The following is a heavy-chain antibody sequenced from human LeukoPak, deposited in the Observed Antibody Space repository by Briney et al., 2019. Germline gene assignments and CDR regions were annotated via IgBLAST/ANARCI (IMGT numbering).Heavy chain of an antibody. CDR2: ISAYNGNT. CDR1: GYTFTSYG. D-gene: IGHD3-22*01. Sequence: GASVKVSRKASGYTFTSYGISWVRQAPGQGLEWMGWISAYNGNTNYAQKLQGRVTMTTDTSTSTAYMELRSLRSDDTAVYYCARDLSLVVSNPLDYWGQGTLVTVSS. J-gene: IGHJ4*02. CDR3: ARDLSLVVSNPLDY. V-gene: IGHV1-18*01.